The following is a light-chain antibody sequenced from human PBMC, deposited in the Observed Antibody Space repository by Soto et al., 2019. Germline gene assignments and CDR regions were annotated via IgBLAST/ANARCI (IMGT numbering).Light chain of an antibody. J-gene: IGKJ1*01. Sequence: DIQMTQSPSSLSASAVDRVTITFRASQGIRSDLGWYQQKPGTAPKVLIYAASSLQSGVPSRFSGSGSGTEFTLTISSLQPEDFATYYCLQHNSYPRTFGQGTKVDIK. CDR2: AAS. CDR3: LQHNSYPRT. CDR1: QGIRSD. V-gene: IGKV1-17*01.